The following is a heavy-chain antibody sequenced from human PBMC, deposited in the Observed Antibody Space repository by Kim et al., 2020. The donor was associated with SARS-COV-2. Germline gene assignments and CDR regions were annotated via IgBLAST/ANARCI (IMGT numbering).Heavy chain of an antibody. CDR3: AREQTRGFFNY. CDR2: ISPSGDIT. J-gene: IGHJ4*02. D-gene: IGHD3-3*01. V-gene: IGHV1-46*01. CDR1: GYIFSSYY. Sequence: ASVKVSCKASGYIFSSYYMHWVRQAPGQGLEWMGIISPSGDITIYAQKFQGRLTMTRDTSTSTLYMELSSLRSEDTAVYYCAREQTRGFFNYLGQGTLVTVSS.